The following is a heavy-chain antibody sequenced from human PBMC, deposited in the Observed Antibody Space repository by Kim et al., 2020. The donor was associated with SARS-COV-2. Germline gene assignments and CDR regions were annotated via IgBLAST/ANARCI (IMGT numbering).Heavy chain of an antibody. Sequence: SETLSLTCAVYGGSFSGYYWSWIRQPPGKGLEWIGEINHSGSTNYNPSLKSRVTISVDTSKNQFSLKLSSVTAADTAVYYCARGFSMGGRAFDIWGQGTMVTVSS. V-gene: IGHV4-34*01. CDR2: INHSGST. J-gene: IGHJ3*02. CDR1: GGSFSGYY. CDR3: ARGFSMGGRAFDI. D-gene: IGHD3-16*01.